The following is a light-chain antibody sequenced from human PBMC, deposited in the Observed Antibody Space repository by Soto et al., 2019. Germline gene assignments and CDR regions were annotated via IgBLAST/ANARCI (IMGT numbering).Light chain of an antibody. V-gene: IGKV4-1*01. CDR2: WAS. CDR3: QQYYSAPFT. Sequence: DIVMTQSPDSLAVSLGERATFNCKSSQSVLYSPNNRNYLAWYQQKPGQPPKLLIYWASTRESGVPDRFSGSGSGTDFTLTISSLQTEDVAVYYCQQYYSAPFTFGQGTRLEIK. J-gene: IGKJ5*01. CDR1: QSVLYSPNNRNY.